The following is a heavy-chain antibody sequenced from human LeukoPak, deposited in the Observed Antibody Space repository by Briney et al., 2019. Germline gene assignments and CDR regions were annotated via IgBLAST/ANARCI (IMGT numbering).Heavy chain of an antibody. V-gene: IGHV3-23*01. CDR2: ISDSGGST. J-gene: IGHJ6*02. CDR1: GFTFRSYA. CDR3: AKEYSSSWYRVYYYGMDV. D-gene: IGHD6-13*01. Sequence: GGSLRLSCAASGFTFRSYAMSWVRQAPGKGLEWVSAISDSGGSTFYADSVKGRFTISRDISKNTLFLQMNSLRAEDTAVYYCAKEYSSSWYRVYYYGMDVWGQGTTVTVSS.